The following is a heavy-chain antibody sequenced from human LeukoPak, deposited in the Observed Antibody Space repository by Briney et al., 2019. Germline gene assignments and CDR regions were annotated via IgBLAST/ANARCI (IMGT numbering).Heavy chain of an antibody. CDR3: AREGFMRVKDY. V-gene: IGHV3-30*04. J-gene: IGHJ4*02. D-gene: IGHD3-16*01. CDR2: ISYDGTNQ. CDR1: GLTFSNYA. Sequence: PGGSLRLSCAASGLTFSNYAMHWVRQAPGKGLEWVAVISYDGTNQYYTDSVKGRFTISRDNSKNTLYLQMNSLKIEDTAVYYCAREGFMRVKDYWGQGTLVTVSS.